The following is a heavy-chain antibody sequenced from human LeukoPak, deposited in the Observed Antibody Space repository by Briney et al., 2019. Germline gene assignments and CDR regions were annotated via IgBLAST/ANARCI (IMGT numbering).Heavy chain of an antibody. D-gene: IGHD1-1*01. CDR2: IIGGAGGT. J-gene: IGHJ4*02. V-gene: IGHV3-23*01. CDR3: ALSGDLFWNDSPTDFDY. CDR1: GFSFSSHG. Sequence: GGSLRLSCVASGFSFSSHGMSWGRQAPGKGLEWVSGIIGGAGGTYYPYSVKGRFTISRDNSKNTLYLQMNSLRAEDTAVYYCALSGDLFWNDSPTDFDYWGQGTLVTVSS.